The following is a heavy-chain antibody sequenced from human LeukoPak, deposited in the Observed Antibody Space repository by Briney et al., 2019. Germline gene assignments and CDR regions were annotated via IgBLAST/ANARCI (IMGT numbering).Heavy chain of an antibody. J-gene: IGHJ4*02. CDR3: ARGFRGDNFDY. CDR2: IHYSGST. V-gene: IGHV4-38-2*01. Sequence: SETLSLTCAVSGYSISSAFYWGWIRQPPGKGLEWIGTIHYSGSTSYNPSLKSRVTISVDTSKNQFSLKLRSVTATDTAVYYCARGFRGDNFDYWGQGTLATVSS. D-gene: IGHD7-27*01. CDR1: GYSISSAFY.